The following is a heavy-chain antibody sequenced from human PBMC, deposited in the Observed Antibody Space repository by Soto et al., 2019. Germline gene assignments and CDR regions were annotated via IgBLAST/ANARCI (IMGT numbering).Heavy chain of an antibody. CDR3: TKRGDCPGDCNLNYYDS. D-gene: IGHD2-21*01. V-gene: IGHV4-4*02. Sequence: SETLSLTCAVSGDSISSRNWWSWVRQSPGKGLEWIGEISRSGTTNYNPSLKSRVTISADTSKNQFSLQLTSMTAADTAIYYCTKRGDCPGDCNLNYYDSRGQGTQVTVSS. CDR1: GDSISSRNW. CDR2: ISRSGTT. J-gene: IGHJ4*02.